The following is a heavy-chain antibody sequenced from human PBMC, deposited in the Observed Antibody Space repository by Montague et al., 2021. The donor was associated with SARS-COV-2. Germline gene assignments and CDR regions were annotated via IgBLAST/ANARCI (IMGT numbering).Heavy chain of an antibody. V-gene: IGHV3-66*01. CDR3: AKGGTSYFYGMDV. CDR2: IFGGGST. D-gene: IGHD3-16*01. Sequence: SLRLSCAASGFTVSRNYMGWVRQAPGKGLEWVSVIFGGGSTNYADSVKGRFTISIDISQNTLYLQMNSLRAEDIAVYYCAKGGTSYFYGMDVWGQGTTVAVSS. CDR1: GFTVSRNY. J-gene: IGHJ6*02.